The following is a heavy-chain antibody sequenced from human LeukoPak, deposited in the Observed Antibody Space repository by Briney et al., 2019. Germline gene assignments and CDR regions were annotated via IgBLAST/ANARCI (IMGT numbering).Heavy chain of an antibody. CDR2: INPNSGGT. D-gene: IGHD6-19*01. CDR1: GYTFTSYG. Sequence: ASVKVSCKASGYTFTSYGISWVRQAPGQGLEWMGWINPNSGGTNYAQKFQGRVTMTRDTSISTAYMELSRLRSDDTAVYYCARDNRKWLVRAEPDYWGQGTLVTVSS. V-gene: IGHV1-2*02. J-gene: IGHJ4*02. CDR3: ARDNRKWLVRAEPDY.